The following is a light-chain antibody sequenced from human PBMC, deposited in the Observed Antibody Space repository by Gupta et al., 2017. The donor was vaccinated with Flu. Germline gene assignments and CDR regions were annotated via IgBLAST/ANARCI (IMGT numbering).Light chain of an antibody. CDR1: QSISSW. CDR3: QQYDSYPYA. V-gene: IGKV1-5*03. J-gene: IGKJ2*01. Sequence: DIQMTQSPSTVSASVGDRVTITCRASQSISSWLAWYQQKPGKAPKVLIYKASSLESGVPSRFSGSGSGTEFTLTISSLQPDDFATYYCQQYDSYPYAFGQGTXLEIK. CDR2: KAS.